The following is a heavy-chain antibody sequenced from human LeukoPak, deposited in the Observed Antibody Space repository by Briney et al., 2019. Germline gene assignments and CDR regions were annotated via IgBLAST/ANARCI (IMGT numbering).Heavy chain of an antibody. CDR1: GFTFSDYW. J-gene: IGHJ4*02. V-gene: IGHV3-74*01. CDR3: ARDRSISAAGDTY. D-gene: IGHD6-13*01. CDR2: VNRDGSST. Sequence: GGSLRLSCAASGFTFSDYWMHWVRQAPGKGLVWVSRVNRDGSSTSYADSVKGRFTISRDNAKNTLSLQMNSLRAEDTAVYYCARDRSISAAGDTYWGQGTLVT.